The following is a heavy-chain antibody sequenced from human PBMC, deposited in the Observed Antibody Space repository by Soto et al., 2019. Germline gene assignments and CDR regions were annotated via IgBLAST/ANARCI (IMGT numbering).Heavy chain of an antibody. V-gene: IGHV3-23*01. CDR2: IHGGGNSA. Sequence: EVQLLESGGDLVQPGRSLRLSCAASGFTFSGYAMSWVRQAPGKGLEWVSVIHGGGNSAYYADSVKGRFTTSRDNSKNTLYLQMSSVRGEYSGVYYRDKNWGRLTASWHIHSWGQGTLVTVSS. CDR3: DKNWGRLTASWHIHS. CDR1: GFTFSGYA. D-gene: IGHD2-21*02. J-gene: IGHJ4*02.